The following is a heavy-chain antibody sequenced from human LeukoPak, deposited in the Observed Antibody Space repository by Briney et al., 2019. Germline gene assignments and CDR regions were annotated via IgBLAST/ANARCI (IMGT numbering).Heavy chain of an antibody. CDR1: GFTFSSYE. CDR3: ARDLSGIAGYTYGRGIDY. J-gene: IGHJ4*02. CDR2: IKKDGSEK. Sequence: GGSLRLSCAASGFTFSSYEMNWVRQAPGKGLEWVANIKKDGSEKYYVDAVKGRFTISRDNAKTSLYLQMNSLRAEDTAVYYCARDLSGIAGYTYGRGIDYWGQGTLVTVSS. D-gene: IGHD5-18*01. V-gene: IGHV3-7*01.